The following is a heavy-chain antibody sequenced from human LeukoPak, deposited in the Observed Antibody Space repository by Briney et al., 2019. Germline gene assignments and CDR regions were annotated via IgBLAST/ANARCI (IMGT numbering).Heavy chain of an antibody. V-gene: IGHV1-46*01. CDR3: ARASESGDYRGYFDY. Sequence: ASVKVSCKSSGYTVTSYYIHWVRQAPGQGLEWMGIINPSGDSTSYAQKFQGRVTMTRDTSTSTVYMELSSPRSEDTAVYYCARASESGDYRGYFDYWGQGSLVTVSS. D-gene: IGHD4-17*01. CDR1: GYTVTSYY. J-gene: IGHJ4*02. CDR2: INPSGDST.